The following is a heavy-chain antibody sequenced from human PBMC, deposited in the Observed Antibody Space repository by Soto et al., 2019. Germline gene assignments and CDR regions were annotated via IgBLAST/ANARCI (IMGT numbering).Heavy chain of an antibody. CDR3: ARWVGGSMYDNSGKYDS. Sequence: QVQLVESGGGVVQPGRSLRLTCAASGFTFSSNGMHWVRQAPVKGLEWVALVAYDGSKTYYGDSVRGRFTISRDNSENTLYLQMNSLRSEDTAVYYCARWVGGSMYDNSGKYDSWGQGTLVTVSS. V-gene: IGHV3-30*03. J-gene: IGHJ5*01. CDR2: VAYDGSKT. D-gene: IGHD3-22*01. CDR1: GFTFSSNG.